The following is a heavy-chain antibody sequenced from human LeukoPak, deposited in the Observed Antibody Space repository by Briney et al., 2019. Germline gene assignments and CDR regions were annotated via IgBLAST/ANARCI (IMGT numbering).Heavy chain of an antibody. V-gene: IGHV1-46*01. J-gene: IGHJ6*02. CDR3: ARDQGVAGFMDV. Sequence: GASVKVSCKASGYIFTTYYMHWVRQAPGQGLEWMGVINPSDGSTNYAQRFQGRVTFTSDASATVVYMDLSSLRSEDSAEYYCARDQGVAGFMDVWGQGTTVTVSS. CDR2: INPSDGST. D-gene: IGHD6-19*01. CDR1: GYIFTTYY.